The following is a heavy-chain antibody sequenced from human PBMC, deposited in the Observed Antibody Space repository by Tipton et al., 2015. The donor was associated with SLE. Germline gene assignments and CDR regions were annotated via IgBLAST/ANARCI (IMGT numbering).Heavy chain of an antibody. CDR3: TKGLSVNSGSHFYYYYGMGV. D-gene: IGHD1-26*01. V-gene: IGHV3-23*01. CDR1: GFTFSTYG. Sequence: SLRLSCAASGFTFSTYGMSWVRQAPGKGLEWVSSISGSGGSTYYTDSVKGRFTISRDNSKNTLYLQMSSLRAEDTAVYYCTKGLSVNSGSHFYYYYGMGVWGQGTTVTVSS. J-gene: IGHJ6*02. CDR2: ISGSGGST.